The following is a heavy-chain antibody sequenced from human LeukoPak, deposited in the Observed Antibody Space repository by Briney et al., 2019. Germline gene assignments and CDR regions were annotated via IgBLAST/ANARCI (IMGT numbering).Heavy chain of an antibody. CDR2: IYYSGST. CDR1: GGSISSGGHS. CDR3: ARDRAAGTLGFDY. V-gene: IGHV4-31*03. J-gene: IGHJ4*02. D-gene: IGHD6-13*01. Sequence: SETLSLTCTVSGGSISSGGHSWSWIRQHPGKGLEWIGYIYYSGSTYYNPSLKSRVTISVDTSKNQFSLKLSSVTAADTAVYYCARDRAAGTLGFDYWGQGTLVTVSS.